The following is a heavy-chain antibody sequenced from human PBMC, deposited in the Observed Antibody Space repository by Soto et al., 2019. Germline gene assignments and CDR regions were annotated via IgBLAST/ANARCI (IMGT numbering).Heavy chain of an antibody. V-gene: IGHV3-73*01. Sequence: GGSLRLSCAASGFTFSGSAMHWVRQASGKGLEWVGRIRSKANSYATEYAASVKGRFTISRDDSKNTAYLQMNSLKTEDTAVYYCTSLQWELLTWYFDLWGRGTLVTVSS. D-gene: IGHD1-26*01. CDR3: TSLQWELLTWYFDL. J-gene: IGHJ2*01. CDR1: GFTFSGSA. CDR2: IRSKANSYAT.